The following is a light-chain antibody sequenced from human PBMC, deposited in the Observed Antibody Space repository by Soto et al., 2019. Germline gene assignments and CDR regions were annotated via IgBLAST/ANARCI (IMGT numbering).Light chain of an antibody. Sequence: IQLTQSPSSLSASVGDRVTITCRASQDIFSYLAWYQQKAGKAPKLLIYAASTLQSGVPSRFSGSGSETDFTLTISSLQPEDFATYYCQQLYTSPLTFGGGTKVEIQ. V-gene: IGKV1-9*01. CDR2: AAS. J-gene: IGKJ4*01. CDR1: QDIFSY. CDR3: QQLYTSPLT.